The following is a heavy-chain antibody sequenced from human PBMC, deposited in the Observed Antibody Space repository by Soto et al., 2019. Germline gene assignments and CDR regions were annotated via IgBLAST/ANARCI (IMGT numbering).Heavy chain of an antibody. CDR1: GYTFTNHD. CDR2: MNPNSGNT. V-gene: IGHV1-8*01. D-gene: IGHD6-6*01. J-gene: IGHJ6*02. CDR3: AKRQLSYYGMDV. Sequence: ASVKVSCKTSGYTFTNHDINWVRQASGQGLEWMGWMNPNSGNTGYAQKFQGRVTLTRNTSISTAYMELSSLRSEDTAVYYCAKRQLSYYGMDVWGQGTTVTVSS.